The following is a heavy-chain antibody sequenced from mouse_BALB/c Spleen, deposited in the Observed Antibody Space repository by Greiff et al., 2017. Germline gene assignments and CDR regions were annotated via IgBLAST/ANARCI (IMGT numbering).Heavy chain of an antibody. D-gene: IGHD2-14*01. CDR3: APYYRYDGLFAY. V-gene: IGHV5-9-4*01. Sequence: EVQRVESGGGLVKPGGSLKLSCAASGFTFSSYAMSWVRQSPEKRLEWVAEISSGGSYTYYPDTVTGRFTISIDNAKNTLYLEMSSLRSEDTAMYYGAPYYRYDGLFAYWGQGTLVTVSA. J-gene: IGHJ3*01. CDR1: GFTFSSYA. CDR2: ISSGGSYT.